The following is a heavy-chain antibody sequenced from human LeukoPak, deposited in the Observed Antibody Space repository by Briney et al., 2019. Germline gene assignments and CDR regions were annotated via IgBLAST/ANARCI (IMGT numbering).Heavy chain of an antibody. Sequence: SETLSLTCTVSGGSISSSSYYWGWIRQPPGKGLEWIGSIYYSGSTNYNPSLKSRVTISVDTSKNQFSLKLSSVTAADTAVYYCARGTSPYSSSWYFTGFFDYWGQGTLVTVSS. CDR2: IYYSGST. V-gene: IGHV4-39*07. J-gene: IGHJ4*02. CDR3: ARGTSPYSSSWYFTGFFDY. D-gene: IGHD6-13*01. CDR1: GGSISSSSYY.